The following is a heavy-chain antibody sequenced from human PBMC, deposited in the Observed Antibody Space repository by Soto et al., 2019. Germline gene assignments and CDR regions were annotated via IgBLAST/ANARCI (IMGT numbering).Heavy chain of an antibody. CDR1: GGSFSGYY. Sequence: SETLSLTCAVYGGSFSGYYWSWIRQPPGKGLEWIGEINHSGSTNYNPSLKSRVTISVDTSKNQFSLKLSPVTAADTAVYYCARERGIREDIVVVVAATDYYYYMDVWGKGTTVTVSS. V-gene: IGHV4-34*01. D-gene: IGHD2-15*01. CDR2: INHSGST. CDR3: ARERGIREDIVVVVAATDYYYYMDV. J-gene: IGHJ6*03.